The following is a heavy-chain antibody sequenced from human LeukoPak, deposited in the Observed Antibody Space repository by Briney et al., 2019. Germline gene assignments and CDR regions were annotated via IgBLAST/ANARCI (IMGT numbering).Heavy chain of an antibody. CDR1: GFTFSIYG. Sequence: PGGSLRLSCAASGFTFSIYGMHWVRQAPGKGLEWVAFIRYDGSNKYYADSVKGRFTISRDNSKTTLYLQMNSLRAEDTAVYYCAKDRKGQYYYGSGTPLGIWGQGTMVTVSS. D-gene: IGHD3-10*01. J-gene: IGHJ3*02. CDR3: AKDRKGQYYYGSGTPLGI. CDR2: IRYDGSNK. V-gene: IGHV3-30*02.